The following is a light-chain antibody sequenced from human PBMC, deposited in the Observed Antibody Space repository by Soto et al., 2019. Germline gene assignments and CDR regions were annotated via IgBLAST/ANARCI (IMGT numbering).Light chain of an antibody. Sequence: QSVLTQPPSVSAAPGQKVTISCSGSSSNIGNNYVSWYQQLPGTAPKLIIYEVNKRPSGVPARFSGSKSGNTASLTVSGLQAEDEAVYYCNSYVTSNVVVFGGGTKLTVL. V-gene: IGLV1-51*01. CDR3: NSYVTSNVVV. J-gene: IGLJ2*01. CDR2: EVN. CDR1: SSNIGNNY.